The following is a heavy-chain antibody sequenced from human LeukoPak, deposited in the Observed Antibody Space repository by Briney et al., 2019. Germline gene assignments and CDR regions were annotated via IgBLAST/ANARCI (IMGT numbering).Heavy chain of an antibody. D-gene: IGHD3-10*01. V-gene: IGHV3-23*01. CDR1: GFTFGSYA. CDR2: ISGSGFNT. CDR3: AKPHYYTSGNELVTGDS. Sequence: GGSLRLSCAASGFTFGSYAMSWVRQAPGKGLEWVADISGSGFNTYYADSVKGRFTISRDNSKNMVFLQLDSLRAEATAVYYCAKPHYYTSGNELVTGDSWGQGTLVTVSS. J-gene: IGHJ4*02.